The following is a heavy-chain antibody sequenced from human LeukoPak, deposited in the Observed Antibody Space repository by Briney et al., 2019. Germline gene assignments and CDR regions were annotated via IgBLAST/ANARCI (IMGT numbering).Heavy chain of an antibody. CDR1: GFTFDDYG. CDR3: ARAMFSGSYYRMPY. V-gene: IGHV3-20*04. D-gene: IGHD3-10*01. CDR2: INWNGGST. Sequence: PGGSLRLSCAASGFTFDDYGMSWVRQAPGKGLEWVSGINWNGGSTGYADSVKGRFTISRDNAKNSLYLQMNSLRAEDTAVYYCARAMFSGSYYRMPYWGQGTLVTVSS. J-gene: IGHJ4*02.